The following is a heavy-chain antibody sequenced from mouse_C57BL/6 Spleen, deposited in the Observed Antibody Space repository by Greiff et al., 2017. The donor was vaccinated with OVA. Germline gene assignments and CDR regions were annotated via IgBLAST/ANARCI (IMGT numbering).Heavy chain of an antibody. Sequence: QVQLQQPGAELVKPGASVKLSCKASGYTFTSYWMHWVKQRPGRGLEWTGRIDPNSGGTKYNEKFKSTATLTVDKPSSTAYMQLSSLTSEDSAVYYCARGDYGSSYGYCDVWGTGTTVTVSS. D-gene: IGHD1-1*01. CDR3: ARGDYGSSYGYCDV. CDR1: GYTFTSYW. CDR2: IDPNSGGT. V-gene: IGHV1-72*01. J-gene: IGHJ1*03.